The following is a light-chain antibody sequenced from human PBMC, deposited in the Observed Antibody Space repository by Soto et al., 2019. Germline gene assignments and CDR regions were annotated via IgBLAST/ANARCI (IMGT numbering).Light chain of an antibody. CDR1: SSDVGGYNY. CDR3: SSYTTSNTRQIV. Sequence: QSVLTHPASVSGSPLHSITISCTGTSSDVGGYNYVSWYQHHPGKAPKLIIYDVTNRPSGVSNPFSGSKSGNTASLTISGLQPEDEADYYCSSYTTSNTRQIVFGTGTKVTVL. CDR2: DVT. V-gene: IGLV2-14*03. J-gene: IGLJ1*01.